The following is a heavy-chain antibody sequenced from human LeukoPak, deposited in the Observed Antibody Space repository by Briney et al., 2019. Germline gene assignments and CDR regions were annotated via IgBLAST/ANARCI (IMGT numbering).Heavy chain of an antibody. CDR3: ASVGAKPQYGDYEGY. CDR2: IIPILGIA. V-gene: IGHV1-69*04. J-gene: IGHJ4*02. Sequence: ASVKVSCKASGGTFSSYAISWVRQAPGQGLEWMGRIIPILGIANYAQKFQGRVTITADKSTSTAYMELSSLRSEDTAVYYCASVGAKPQYGDYEGYWGQGTLVTVSS. CDR1: GGTFSSYA. D-gene: IGHD4-17*01.